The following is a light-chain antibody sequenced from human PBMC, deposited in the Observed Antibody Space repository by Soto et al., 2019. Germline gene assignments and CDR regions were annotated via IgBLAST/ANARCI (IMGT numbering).Light chain of an antibody. V-gene: IGLV2-14*01. CDR1: SSDVGGYNY. CDR2: EVS. Sequence: QSVLTQPASVPGSPGQSITISRTGTSSDVGGYNYVSWYQQHPGKAPKLMIYEVSNRPSGVSNRFSGSKSGNTASLTISGLQAEDEADYYCSSYTSSSTPYVFGTGTKVTVL. CDR3: SSYTSSSTPYV. J-gene: IGLJ1*01.